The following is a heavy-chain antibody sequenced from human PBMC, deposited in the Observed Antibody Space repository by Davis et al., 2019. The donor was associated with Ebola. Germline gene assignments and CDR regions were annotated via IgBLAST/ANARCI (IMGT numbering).Heavy chain of an antibody. CDR2: IKSKTDGGTT. D-gene: IGHD3-3*01. V-gene: IGHV3-15*07. J-gene: IGHJ4*02. CDR1: GFTFSSYS. Sequence: GESLKISCAASGFTFSSYSMNWVRQAPGKGLEWVGRIKSKTDGGTTDYAAPVKGRFTISRDDSKNTLYLQMNSLKTEDTAVYYCTTGGVYDFWSGYYEYFDYWGQGTLVTVSS. CDR3: TTGGVYDFWSGYYEYFDY.